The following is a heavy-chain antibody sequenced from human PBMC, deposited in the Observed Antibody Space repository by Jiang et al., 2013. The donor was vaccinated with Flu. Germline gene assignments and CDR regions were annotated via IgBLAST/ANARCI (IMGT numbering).Heavy chain of an antibody. CDR2: TYYRSKWYD. V-gene: IGHV6-1*01. D-gene: IGHD1-14*01. CDR3: ARGLDLPGRHQLILKPFDI. J-gene: IGHJ3*02. Sequence: GLVKPSQTLSLTCAISGDSVSSNSATWNWIRQSPSRGLEWLGRTYYRSKWYDDYAVSVKSRITINPDTPKNQFSLQLSSVTPEDTAVYYCARGLDLPGRHQLILKPFDIWGQGTMVTVSS. CDR1: GDSVSSNSAT.